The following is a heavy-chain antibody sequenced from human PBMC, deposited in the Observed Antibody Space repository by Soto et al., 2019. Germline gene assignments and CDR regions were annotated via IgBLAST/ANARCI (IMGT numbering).Heavy chain of an antibody. V-gene: IGHV1-8*01. CDR1: EDTFRNYA. CDR3: ARGNPFNYAGFDV. CDR2: MNAKSGDT. D-gene: IGHD3-16*01. Sequence: ASVKVSCKASEDTFRNYAISWVRQAPGQGPEWMGWMNAKSGDTFFPQRFQGKFNMTWDTSLSTAYMEVGSLTSDDTAIYYCARGNPFNYAGFDVWGQGTTVTVSS. J-gene: IGHJ6*02.